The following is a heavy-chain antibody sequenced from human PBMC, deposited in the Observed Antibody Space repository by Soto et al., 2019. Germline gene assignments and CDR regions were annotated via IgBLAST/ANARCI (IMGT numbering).Heavy chain of an antibody. D-gene: IGHD2-2*01. V-gene: IGHV1-18*01. Sequence: ASVKVSCKASGYTFTSYGISWGRQAPGQGLERMGWSSAYNGNTNYAQKLQGRVTMTTDTSTDTAYMELSSLRSEDTAVYYCATALGYCSSTSCYDAFDIWGQGTMVTVSS. J-gene: IGHJ3*02. CDR2: SSAYNGNT. CDR1: GYTFTSYG. CDR3: ATALGYCSSTSCYDAFDI.